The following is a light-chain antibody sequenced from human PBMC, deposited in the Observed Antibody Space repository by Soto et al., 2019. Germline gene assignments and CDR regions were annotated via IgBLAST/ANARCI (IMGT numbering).Light chain of an antibody. CDR2: DVS. J-gene: IGLJ1*01. CDR3: WSYTRNTAFV. V-gene: IGLV2-14*03. Sequence: QSALTQPASVSGSPGQSITISCTGTTNDVGGYNYVSWFQHHPGKAPKFIIYDVSHRSSGVSNRFSGSKSGNTASLTISGLQAEDEGDYYCWSYTRNTAFVFGTGTKLTVL. CDR1: TNDVGGYNY.